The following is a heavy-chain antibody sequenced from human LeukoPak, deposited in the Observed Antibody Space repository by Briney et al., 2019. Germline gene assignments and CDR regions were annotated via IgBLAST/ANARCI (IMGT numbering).Heavy chain of an antibody. V-gene: IGHV3-23*01. CDR3: AKTRNYYGSGSYYKGWFDP. CDR1: GFTFSSYA. CDR2: ISGSGGST. J-gene: IGHJ5*02. D-gene: IGHD3-10*01. Sequence: GGSLRLSCAASGFTFSSYAMGWVRQAPGKGLEWVSAISGSGGSTYYADSVKGRFTISRDNSKNTLYLQMNSLRAEDTAVYYCAKTRNYYGSGSYYKGWFDPWGQGTLVTVSS.